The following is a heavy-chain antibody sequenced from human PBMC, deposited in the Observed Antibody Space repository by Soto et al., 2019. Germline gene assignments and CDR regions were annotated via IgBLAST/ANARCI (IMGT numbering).Heavy chain of an antibody. Sequence: QVQLVESGGGVVLPGRSLRLSCAASGFTFSSYGMHWVRQAPGKGLEWVAVISYDGSNTYYADSVKGRFTISRDNSKNPLYLQMDRLRTEDMAVYHCANEGRVIDTSSKPRSIWWPEHYVWGSRDGAFDIWGQGTMVTVSS. CDR1: GFTFSSYG. D-gene: IGHD3-16*01. V-gene: IGHV3-30*18. CDR2: ISYDGSNT. J-gene: IGHJ3*02. CDR3: ANEGRVIDTSSKPRSIWWPEHYVWGSRDGAFDI.